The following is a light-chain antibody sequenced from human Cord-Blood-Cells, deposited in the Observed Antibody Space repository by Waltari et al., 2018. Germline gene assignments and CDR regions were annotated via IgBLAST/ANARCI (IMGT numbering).Light chain of an antibody. CDR1: SSDAGSYNH. CDR2: EGS. Sequence: QSALNQPASVSGSPAQSITSSCTGTSSDAGSYNHVSCYQQHPGKSHKRIIYEGSKRASGVSNRFSGSKSGNTASLTISGLQAEDEADYYCCSYAGSSTWVFGGGTKLTV. J-gene: IGLJ3*02. V-gene: IGLV2-23*01. CDR3: CSYAGSSTWV.